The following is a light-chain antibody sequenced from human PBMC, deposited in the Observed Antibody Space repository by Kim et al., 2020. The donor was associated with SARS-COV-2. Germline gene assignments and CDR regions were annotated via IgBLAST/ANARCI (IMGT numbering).Light chain of an antibody. CDR3: QQYFTTPPT. Sequence: ATLNCKSSQSVLYRSNNKNHLAWYQQKPGQPPKLLVYWASTRESGVPDRFSGSGSGTDFTLTISSLQAEDVAVYYCQQYFTTPPTFGGGTKMDIK. J-gene: IGKJ4*01. CDR1: QSVLYRSNNKNH. V-gene: IGKV4-1*01. CDR2: WAS.